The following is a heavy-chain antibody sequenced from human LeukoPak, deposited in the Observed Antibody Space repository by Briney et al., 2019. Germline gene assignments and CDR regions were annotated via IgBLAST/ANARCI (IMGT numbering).Heavy chain of an antibody. Sequence: PSQTLSLICTVSGYSISSGYYWGWVRQSPGRGLEWIGTVYHSGSTYYNPSLRSRVGISVDTSKNQFSLKLSSVTAADTAVYYCRWDYDYVWGSYRYLNWFDPWGQGTLVTISS. V-gene: IGHV4-38-2*02. CDR1: GYSISSGYY. D-gene: IGHD3-16*02. J-gene: IGHJ5*02. CDR3: RWDYDYVWGSYRYLNWFDP. CDR2: VYHSGST.